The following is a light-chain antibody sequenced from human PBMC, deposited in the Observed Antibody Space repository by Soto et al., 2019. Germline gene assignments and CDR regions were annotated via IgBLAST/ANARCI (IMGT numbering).Light chain of an antibody. Sequence: QSALTQPASVSGSPGKSITISCTGTSSDVGAYNYVSWYQQHPGKAPKLMIYDVSNRPSGVSNRFSGSKSGNTASLTISGFQAEDEADYYCSSFRSTSTLYVFGTGTKLTV. J-gene: IGLJ1*01. CDR3: SSFRSTSTLYV. V-gene: IGLV2-14*01. CDR2: DVS. CDR1: SSDVGAYNY.